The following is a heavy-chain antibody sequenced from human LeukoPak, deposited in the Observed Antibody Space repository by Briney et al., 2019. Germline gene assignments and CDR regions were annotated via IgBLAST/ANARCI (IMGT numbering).Heavy chain of an antibody. CDR2: IYYSGST. J-gene: IGHJ1*01. Sequence: SETQSLTCTVSGGSISSYYWSWIRQPPGKGLEWIGYIYYSGSTNYNPSLKSRVTISVDTSKNQFSLKLSSVTAADTAVYYCARGQLASAAEYFQHWGQGTLVTVSS. CDR3: ARGQLASAAEYFQH. D-gene: IGHD6-13*01. V-gene: IGHV4-59*01. CDR1: GGSISSYY.